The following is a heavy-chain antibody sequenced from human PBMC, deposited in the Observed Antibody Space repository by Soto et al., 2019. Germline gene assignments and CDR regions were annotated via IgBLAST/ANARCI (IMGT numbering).Heavy chain of an antibody. CDR1: GFSFSQYG. V-gene: IGHV3-23*01. Sequence: GGSLRLSCTASGFSFSQYGMSWVRQAPGKGLEWVSSIRSFDYRTNYADSVKGRFTISRDNSKSTLSLQMNSLRAEDTAVYYCAKDVESGWYEAFDYWGPGTLVTVSS. J-gene: IGHJ4*02. CDR2: IRSFDYRT. CDR3: AKDVESGWYEAFDY. D-gene: IGHD6-19*01.